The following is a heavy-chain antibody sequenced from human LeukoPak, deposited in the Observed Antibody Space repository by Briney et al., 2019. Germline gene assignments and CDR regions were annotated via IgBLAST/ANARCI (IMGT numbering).Heavy chain of an antibody. D-gene: IGHD1/OR15-1a*01. CDR2: IYSGGST. Sequence: GGSLRLSCAASGFTVSSNYMSWVRQAPGKGLEWVSVIYSGGSTYYADSVKGRFTISRDNSKNTLYLQMNSLRAEDTAVYYCASHFSPTKYDYWGQGTLVTVSS. CDR3: ASHFSPTKYDY. J-gene: IGHJ4*02. V-gene: IGHV3-53*01. CDR1: GFTVSSNY.